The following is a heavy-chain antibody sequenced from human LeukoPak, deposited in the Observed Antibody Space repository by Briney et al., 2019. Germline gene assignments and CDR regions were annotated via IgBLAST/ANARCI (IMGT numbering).Heavy chain of an antibody. D-gene: IGHD3-10*01. V-gene: IGHV3-21*01. Sequence: GGSLRLSCAASGFTFSSYRMNWVRQAPGKGLEWVSSISSSSSYIYYADSVKGRFTISRDNAKNSLYLQMNSLRAEDTAVYYCARDYYGSGSYYGDAFDIWGQGTMVTVSS. CDR3: ARDYYGSGSYYGDAFDI. CDR2: ISSSSSYI. J-gene: IGHJ3*02. CDR1: GFTFSSYR.